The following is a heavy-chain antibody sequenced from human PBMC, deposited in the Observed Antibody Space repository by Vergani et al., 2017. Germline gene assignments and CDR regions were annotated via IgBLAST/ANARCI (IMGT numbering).Heavy chain of an antibody. CDR3: ARGMDFWSGFDY. V-gene: IGHV3-30*04. Sequence: QVQLVESGGGVVQPGRSLRLSCAAPGFTFSSYAMHWVRQAPGKGLEWVAVISYDGSNKYYAASVKGRVTISRDKSKNTLYLQMNSVRAEDTAVYYCARGMDFWSGFDYWGQGTLVTVSS. D-gene: IGHD3-3*01. CDR2: ISYDGSNK. CDR1: GFTFSSYA. J-gene: IGHJ4*02.